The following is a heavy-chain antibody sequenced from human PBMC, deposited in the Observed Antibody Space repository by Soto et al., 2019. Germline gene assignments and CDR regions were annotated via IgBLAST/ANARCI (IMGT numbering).Heavy chain of an antibody. V-gene: IGHV1-2*02. J-gene: IGHJ4*02. Sequence: ASVKVSWKPSGYTFTGYYMDWVRQAPGQGPEWMGWINPNSGGTNYAQKFQGRVTMTRDTSISTAYMELSRLRSDDTAVYYCASVNWNDNGDYFDYWGQGTLVTVSS. D-gene: IGHD1-20*01. CDR2: INPNSGGT. CDR1: GYTFTGYY. CDR3: ASVNWNDNGDYFDY.